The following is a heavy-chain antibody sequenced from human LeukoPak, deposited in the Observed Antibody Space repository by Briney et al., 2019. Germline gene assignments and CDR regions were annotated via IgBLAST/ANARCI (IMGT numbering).Heavy chain of an antibody. D-gene: IGHD3-16*01. CDR1: GGSISSSAYH. CDR3: ARIYGSYYYYYMDV. J-gene: IGHJ6*03. V-gene: IGHV4-39*07. CDR2: IQYGGST. Sequence: PSETLSLTCTVSGGSISSSAYHWGWIRQPPGKGLEWIGSIQYGGSTNYNPSLKSRVTISVDTSKNQFSLKLSSVTAADTAVYYCARIYGSYYYYYMDVWGKGTTVTISS.